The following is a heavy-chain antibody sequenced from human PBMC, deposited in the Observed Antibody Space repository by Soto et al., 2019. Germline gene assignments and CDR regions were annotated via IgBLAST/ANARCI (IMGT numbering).Heavy chain of an antibody. Sequence: ASVKVSCKASGYSFTGYYMHWVRQAPGQGLEWMGWINPNSGGTNYAQKFQGWVTMTRDTSISTAYMELSRLRSDDTAVYYCAREVVVGYYYYGMDVWGQGTTVTVSS. CDR2: INPNSGGT. V-gene: IGHV1-2*04. CDR1: GYSFTGYY. J-gene: IGHJ6*02. CDR3: AREVVVGYYYYGMDV. D-gene: IGHD2-2*01.